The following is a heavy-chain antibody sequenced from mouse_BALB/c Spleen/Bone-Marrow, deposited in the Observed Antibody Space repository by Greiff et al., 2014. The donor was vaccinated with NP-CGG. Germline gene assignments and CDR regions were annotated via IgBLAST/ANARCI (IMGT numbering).Heavy chain of an antibody. CDR3: TRSGTLGAMDY. J-gene: IGHJ4*01. D-gene: IGHD3-3*01. CDR1: GFTFSSFG. CDR2: ISSGSSTI. Sequence: EVKLVESGGGLVQPGGSRKLSCAASGFTFSSFGMHWVRQAPEKGLECVAYISSGSSTIYFADTMKGRFTISRDNPKNTLFLQMTSLRSEDTAMYYCTRSGTLGAMDYWGQGTSVTVSS. V-gene: IGHV5-17*02.